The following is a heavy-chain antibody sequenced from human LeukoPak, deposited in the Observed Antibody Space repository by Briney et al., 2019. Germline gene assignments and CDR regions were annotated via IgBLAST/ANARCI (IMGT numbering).Heavy chain of an antibody. D-gene: IGHD6-19*01. V-gene: IGHV6-1*01. Sequence: SQTLSLTCAISGDSVSSNSAAWHWIRQSPSRGLEWLGRTYYRSKWYNDYAVSVKSRITINPDTSKNQFSLQLNSVTPEDTAVYYCARVVLLSCGCYGYWGQGTLVTVSS. J-gene: IGHJ4*02. CDR1: GDSVSSNSAA. CDR3: ARVVLLSCGCYGY. CDR2: TYYRSKWYN.